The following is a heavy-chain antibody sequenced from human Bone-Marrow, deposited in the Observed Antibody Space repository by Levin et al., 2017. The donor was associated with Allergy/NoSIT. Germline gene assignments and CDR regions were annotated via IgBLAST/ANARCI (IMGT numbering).Heavy chain of an antibody. CDR2: INSDGSAS. V-gene: IGHV3-74*01. CDR3: GRGGLEKYSYMSGGETVGY. CDR1: GFSFSSSW. D-gene: IGHD3-16*02. Sequence: QAGESLKISCADSGFSFSSSWMHWVRQIPGKGLVWVSRINSDGSASTYEGSVKGRFTIFRDNVKNMVYLQMNSLRPEDTAVYYCGRGGLEKYSYMSGGETVGYWGQGTPVTVSS. J-gene: IGHJ4*02.